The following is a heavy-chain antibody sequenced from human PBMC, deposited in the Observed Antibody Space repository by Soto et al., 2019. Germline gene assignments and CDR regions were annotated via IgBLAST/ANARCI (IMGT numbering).Heavy chain of an antibody. CDR2: NNHSGST. CDR3: ARGWFDP. CDR1: GGSFSGYY. J-gene: IGHJ5*02. V-gene: IGHV4-34*01. Sequence: QVQLQQWGAGLLKPSETLSLTCAVYGGSFSGYYWSWIRQPPGKGLEWVGENNHSGSTNYNPSLRRRATRSVDTSKNQLSLTLSSVPAADTAVYYCARGWFDPWGQGTLVTVSS.